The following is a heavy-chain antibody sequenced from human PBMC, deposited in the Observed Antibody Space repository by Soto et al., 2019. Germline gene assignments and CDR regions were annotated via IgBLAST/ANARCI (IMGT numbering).Heavy chain of an antibody. J-gene: IGHJ4*02. D-gene: IGHD3-22*01. CDR2: ISDSGGLT. CDR3: ARDLGYYDSSGYLDY. CDR1: GFAFSSHP. Sequence: VQLLESGGDLVHPGGSLRLSCAASGFAFSSHPMSWVRQAPEKGLEWVSGISDSGGLTYNADSVKGRFTISRDNSKNTLYLQMNNLRAEDTAVYYCARDLGYYDSSGYLDYWGQGTLVTVSS. V-gene: IGHV3-23*01.